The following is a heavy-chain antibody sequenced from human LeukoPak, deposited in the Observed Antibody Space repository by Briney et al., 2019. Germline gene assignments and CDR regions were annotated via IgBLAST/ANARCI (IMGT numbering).Heavy chain of an antibody. D-gene: IGHD2-2*01. CDR1: GFTFSSLA. Sequence: GSLRLPRAGFGFTFSSLAMSWVRQAPGKGVGGVSAISGSGGSTYYADSVKGRFTISRDNSKNTLYLQMNSLRAEDTAVYYCASLMGYCSSTSCQNFDYWGQGTLVTVSS. CDR2: ISGSGGST. V-gene: IGHV3-23*01. J-gene: IGHJ4*02. CDR3: ASLMGYCSSTSCQNFDY.